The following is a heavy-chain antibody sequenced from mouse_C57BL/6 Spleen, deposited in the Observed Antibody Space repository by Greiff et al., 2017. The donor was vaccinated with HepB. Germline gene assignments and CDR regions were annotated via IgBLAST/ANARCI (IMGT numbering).Heavy chain of an antibody. V-gene: IGHV5-4*03. CDR2: ISDGGSYT. D-gene: IGHD2-3*01. Sequence: EVKLVESGGGLVKPGGSLKLSCAASGFTFSSYAMSWVRQTPEKRLEWVATISDGGSYTYYPANVKGRFTISRDNAKNNLYLQMSHLKSEDTAMYYGARGLVYDGYYVPYAMDYWGQGTSVTVSS. CDR1: GFTFSSYA. CDR3: ARGLVYDGYYVPYAMDY. J-gene: IGHJ4*01.